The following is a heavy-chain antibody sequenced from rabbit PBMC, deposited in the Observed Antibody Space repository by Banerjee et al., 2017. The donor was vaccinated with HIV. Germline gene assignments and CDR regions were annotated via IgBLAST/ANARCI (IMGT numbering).Heavy chain of an antibody. Sequence: QSLEESGGDLVKPGASLTLTCTASGFSFSGSYYMCWVRQAPGKGLEWIACIYGGSSGNTYYASWVNGRFTISKTSSTTVTLQMTSLTVADTATYFCARQTYGAFDLWGPGTLVTVS. V-gene: IGHV1S40*01. CDR1: GFSFSGSYY. CDR2: IYGGSSGNT. J-gene: IGHJ2*01. CDR3: ARQTYGAFDL. D-gene: IGHD3-1*01.